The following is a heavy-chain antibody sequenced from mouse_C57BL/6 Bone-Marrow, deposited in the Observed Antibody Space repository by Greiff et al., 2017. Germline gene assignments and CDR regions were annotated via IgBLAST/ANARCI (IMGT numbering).Heavy chain of an antibody. J-gene: IGHJ2*01. CDR3: ARAPGDY. V-gene: IGHV3-6*01. CDR1: GYSITSGYY. Sequence: ESGPGLVKPSQSLSLTCSVTGYSITSGYYWNWIRQFPGNKLEWMGYISYDGSNNYNPSLKNRISITRDTSKNQFFLQLNSVTTEDTATYYCARAPGDYWGQGTTLTVSS. CDR2: ISYDGSN.